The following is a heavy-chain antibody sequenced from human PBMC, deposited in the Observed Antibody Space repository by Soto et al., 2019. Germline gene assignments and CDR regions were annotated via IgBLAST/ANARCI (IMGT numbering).Heavy chain of an antibody. J-gene: IGHJ4*02. CDR3: AHRPYGYKYYFDY. Sequence: QITLKESGPTLVKPTQTLTLTCTFSGFSLSTRGVGVGWFRQPPGRALEWLALIYWDDDKRYSPSLQNRLTITRDTSKTQVVLTMINMDPVDTATYYCAHRPYGYKYYFDYWGQGTLVTVSS. CDR2: IYWDDDK. CDR1: GFSLSTRGVG. V-gene: IGHV2-5*02. D-gene: IGHD5-18*01.